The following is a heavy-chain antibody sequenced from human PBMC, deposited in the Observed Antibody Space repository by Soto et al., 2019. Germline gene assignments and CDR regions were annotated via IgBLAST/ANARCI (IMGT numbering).Heavy chain of an antibody. J-gene: IGHJ4*02. CDR3: ARVRYGDY. V-gene: IGHV1-18*01. D-gene: IGHD1-1*01. CDR1: GYTFTSYG. Sequence: QVHLVQSGAEVKKPGASVKVSCKASGYTFTSYGITWVRQAPGQGLEWMGWISAHNGNTDYAQKLQGRVIVTRDTSSSTAYMELRSLISDDTAVYYCARVRYGDYWGQGALVTFSS. CDR2: ISAHNGNT.